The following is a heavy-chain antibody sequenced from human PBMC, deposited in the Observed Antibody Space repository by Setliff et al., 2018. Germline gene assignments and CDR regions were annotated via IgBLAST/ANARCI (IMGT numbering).Heavy chain of an antibody. Sequence: PSETLSLTCTVSGGSISTYYWTWIRQPPGKALEWIGYIYYSGTANYSPSLKSRVTISIDMSKNQFSLKLNSVTAADTAVYYCARVFPMVGATERRAFDIWGQGTVVTVSS. J-gene: IGHJ3*02. CDR2: IYYSGTA. CDR1: GGSISTYY. CDR3: ARVFPMVGATERRAFDI. V-gene: IGHV4-59*08. D-gene: IGHD1-26*01.